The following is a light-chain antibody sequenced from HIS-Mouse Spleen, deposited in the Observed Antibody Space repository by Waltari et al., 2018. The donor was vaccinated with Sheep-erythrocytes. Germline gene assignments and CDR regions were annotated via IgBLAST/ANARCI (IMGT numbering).Light chain of an antibody. Sequence: QSALTQPPSASGSPGQSVTISCTGTSSDVGGYNYVSWYQQHPGKAPKLMIYEVSKRPLGVPDRFSGSKSGNTASLTVSGLQAEDEADYYCSSYAGSNNFEVFGGGTKLTVL. CDR1: SSDVGGYNY. CDR3: SSYAGSNNFEV. CDR2: EVS. V-gene: IGLV2-8*01. J-gene: IGLJ3*02.